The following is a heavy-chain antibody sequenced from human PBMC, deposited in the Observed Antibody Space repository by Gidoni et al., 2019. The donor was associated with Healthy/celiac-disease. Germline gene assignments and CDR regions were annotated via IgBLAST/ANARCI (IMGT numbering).Heavy chain of an antibody. V-gene: IGHV1-8*01. J-gene: IGHJ4*02. Sequence: QVQLVQSGAEVKKPGAAVKGSCKASGYTLTSYDINGVRQATGQGLEWMGWMNPNRGNTVYAQKFQGRVTMTRNTSISTAYMELSSLRSEDTAVYYCARARGHCSGGSCYWYYFDYWGQGTLVTVSS. D-gene: IGHD2-15*01. CDR1: GYTLTSYD. CDR3: ARARGHCSGGSCYWYYFDY. CDR2: MNPNRGNT.